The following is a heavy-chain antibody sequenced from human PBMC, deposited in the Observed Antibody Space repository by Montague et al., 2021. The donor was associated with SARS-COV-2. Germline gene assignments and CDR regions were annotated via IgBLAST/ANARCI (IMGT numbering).Heavy chain of an antibody. J-gene: IGHJ4*02. CDR2: SDHSGKT. D-gene: IGHD3-10*01. CDR3: AKVGGFDASASD. V-gene: IGHV4-34*01. CDR1: GTSFANYY. Sequence: SETLSLTCAVYGTSFANYYWSWIRQAPGKGLEWIGESDHSGKTKYNLSLQSRVIISVDRSKNQFPLKLASVIAADTAVYYCAKVGGFDASASDWGQGTLVTVSS.